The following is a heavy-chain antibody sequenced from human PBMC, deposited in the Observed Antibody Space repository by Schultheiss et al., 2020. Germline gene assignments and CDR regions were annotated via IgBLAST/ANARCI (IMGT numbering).Heavy chain of an antibody. Sequence: GESLKISCAASGFTFSSYAMSWVRQAPGKGLESVSSISGSDSSTYYADSVKGRFTISRDNSKNTLYLQMNSLRAEDTAVYYCAKEYGSSWYYFDSWGQGTLVTVSA. V-gene: IGHV3-23*01. CDR3: AKEYGSSWYYFDS. J-gene: IGHJ4*02. CDR2: ISGSDSST. D-gene: IGHD6-13*01. CDR1: GFTFSSYA.